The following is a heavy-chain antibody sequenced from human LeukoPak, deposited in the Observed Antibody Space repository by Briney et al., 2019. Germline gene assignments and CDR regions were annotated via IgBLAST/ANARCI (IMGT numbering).Heavy chain of an antibody. J-gene: IGHJ4*02. CDR2: ISGSGGST. CDR3: AKASYYYDSAPRDY. CDR1: GFTFSSYA. V-gene: IGHV3-23*01. Sequence: GGSLRLSCAASGFTFSSYAMSWVRQAPGKGLEWVSAISGSGGSTYYADSVKGRFTIPRDNSKNTLYLQMNSLRAEDTAVYYCAKASYYYDSAPRDYWGQGTLVTVSS. D-gene: IGHD3-22*01.